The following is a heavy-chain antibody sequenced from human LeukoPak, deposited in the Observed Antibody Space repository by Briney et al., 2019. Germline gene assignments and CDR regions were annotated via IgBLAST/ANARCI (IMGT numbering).Heavy chain of an antibody. D-gene: IGHD5-12*01. CDR1: GYTFTGYY. Sequence: ASVKVSCKASGYTFTGYYMHWVRQAPGQGLEWMGRINPNSGGTNYAQKFQGRVTMTRDTSISTAYMELSRLRSDDTAVYCCARVSRIPDIVATTYNWFDPWGQGTLVTVSS. V-gene: IGHV1-2*06. J-gene: IGHJ5*02. CDR2: INPNSGGT. CDR3: ARVSRIPDIVATTYNWFDP.